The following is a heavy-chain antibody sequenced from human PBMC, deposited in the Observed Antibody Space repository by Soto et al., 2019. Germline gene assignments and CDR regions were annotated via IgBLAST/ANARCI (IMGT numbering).Heavy chain of an antibody. Sequence: GGSLRLSCAASGFTFSSYAMHWVRPAPGKGLEWVAVISYDGSNKYYADSVKGRFTISRDNSKNTLYLQMNSLRAEDTAVYYCAKNRVAVAGTFWFDPWGQGTLVTVSS. J-gene: IGHJ5*02. V-gene: IGHV3-30-3*02. CDR2: ISYDGSNK. CDR3: AKNRVAVAGTFWFDP. D-gene: IGHD6-19*01. CDR1: GFTFSSYA.